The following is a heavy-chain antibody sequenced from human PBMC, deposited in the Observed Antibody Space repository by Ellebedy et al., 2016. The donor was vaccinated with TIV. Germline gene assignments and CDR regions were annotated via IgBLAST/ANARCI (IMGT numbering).Heavy chain of an antibody. Sequence: GESLKISCAASGFTFSRYWMTWVRQAPGKGLEWVANIKQDGSEKYYVDSVKGRFSISRDNARNSLFLQMNSLSPEDTAVYYCARDQWLGRAYYFDSWGQGTLVTVSS. V-gene: IGHV3-7*01. J-gene: IGHJ4*02. CDR3: ARDQWLGRAYYFDS. CDR2: IKQDGSEK. D-gene: IGHD6-19*01. CDR1: GFTFSRYW.